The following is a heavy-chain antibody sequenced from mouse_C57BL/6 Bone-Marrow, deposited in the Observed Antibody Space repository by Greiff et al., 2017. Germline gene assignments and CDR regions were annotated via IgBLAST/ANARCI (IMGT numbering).Heavy chain of an antibody. J-gene: IGHJ1*03. V-gene: IGHV7-3*01. CDR1: GFTFTDYY. CDR2: IRNKANGYTT. CDR3: ARCHYDGYYWYFDV. Sequence: EVHLVESGGGLVQPGGSLSLSCAASGFTFTDYYMSWVRQPPGKALEWLGFIRNKANGYTTEYSASVKGRFTISRDNYQSILYLQMHALRAEDSATYYCARCHYDGYYWYFDVWGTGTTVTVSS. D-gene: IGHD2-3*01.